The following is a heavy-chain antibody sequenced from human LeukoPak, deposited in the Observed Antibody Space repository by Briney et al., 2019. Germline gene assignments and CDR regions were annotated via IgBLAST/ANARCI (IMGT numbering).Heavy chain of an antibody. D-gene: IGHD5-18*01. CDR2: IYSGGST. CDR3: ARVEAYSYGFEGFDY. V-gene: IGHV3-53*01. J-gene: IGHJ4*02. CDR1: GFTVSSNY. Sequence: GGSLRLSCAASGFTVSSNYMSWVRQAPGKGLEWVSVIYSGGSTYYADSVKGRFTISRDNSKNTLYLQMNSLRAEDTAVYYCARVEAYSYGFEGFDYWGQGTLVTVSS.